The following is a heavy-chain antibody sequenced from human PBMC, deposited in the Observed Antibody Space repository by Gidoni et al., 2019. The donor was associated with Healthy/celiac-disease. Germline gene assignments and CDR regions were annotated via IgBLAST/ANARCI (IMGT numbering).Heavy chain of an antibody. CDR2: IWYDGSNK. CDR1: GLTFSSYG. J-gene: IGHJ4*02. V-gene: IGHV3-33*01. Sequence: QVQLVESGGGVVQPGRSLRLSCAASGLTFSSYGMHWVRQAPGKGLEWVAVIWYDGSNKYYADSVKGRFTISRDNSKNTLYLQMNSLRAEDTAVYYCARESNYVGTNFDYWGQGTLVTVSS. D-gene: IGHD4-4*01. CDR3: ARESNYVGTNFDY.